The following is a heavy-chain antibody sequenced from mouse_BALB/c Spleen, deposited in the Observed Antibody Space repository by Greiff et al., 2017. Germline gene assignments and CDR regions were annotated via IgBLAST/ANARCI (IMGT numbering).Heavy chain of an antibody. CDR2: IDPANGNT. J-gene: IGHJ2*01. V-gene: IGHV14-3*02. Sequence: VQLKESGAELAKPGASVKLSCTASGFNIKDTYMHWVKQRPEQGLEWIGRIDPANGNTKYDPKFQGKATITADTSSNTAYLRLSSLTSEDTAVYYSARSGDYGRSYGYWGQGTTLTVSS. CDR3: ARSGDYGRSYGY. D-gene: IGHD1-1*01. CDR1: GFNIKDTY.